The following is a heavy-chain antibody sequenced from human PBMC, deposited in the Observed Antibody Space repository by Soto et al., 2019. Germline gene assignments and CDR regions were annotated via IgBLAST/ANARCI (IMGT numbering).Heavy chain of an antibody. J-gene: IGHJ4*02. CDR1: GGPIGTSNG. CDR3: ARARATIAAAAIFDC. CDR2: VYRTGST. D-gene: IGHD6-13*01. Sequence: SETLSLTCAVSGGPIGTSNGWSWVRQPPGKGLEWIGEVYRTGSTNYNPSLESRLTISVDKSKNQFSLKLTSVTAADTAVYYCARARATIAAAAIFDCWGQGTLVTVSS. V-gene: IGHV4-4*02.